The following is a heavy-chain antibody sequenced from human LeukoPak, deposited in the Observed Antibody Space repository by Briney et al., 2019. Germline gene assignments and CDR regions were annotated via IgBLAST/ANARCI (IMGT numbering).Heavy chain of an antibody. V-gene: IGHV3-21*04. CDR1: EFTFSSYS. D-gene: IGHD5-24*01. CDR3: ARVEDGYNYYFDY. Sequence: GGSLRLSCAASEFTFSSYSMNWVRQAPGKGLEWVSSISSSSSYIYYADSVKGRFTISRDSAKNSLYLQMNSLRAEDTAVYYCARVEDGYNYYFDYWGQGTLVTVSS. CDR2: ISSSSSYI. J-gene: IGHJ4*02.